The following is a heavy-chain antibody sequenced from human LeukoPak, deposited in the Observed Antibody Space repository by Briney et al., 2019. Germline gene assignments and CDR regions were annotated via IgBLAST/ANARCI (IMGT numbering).Heavy chain of an antibody. J-gene: IGHJ4*02. Sequence: ASVKVSCKASGYTFTGYYIHWVRQAPGQGLEWMGWINPNSGGTNYAQKFQGRVTMTRDTSISTAYMELSRLRSDDTAVYYCARDGFLEWIIRGYFDYWGQGTLVTVSS. V-gene: IGHV1-2*02. D-gene: IGHD3-3*01. CDR1: GYTFTGYY. CDR3: ARDGFLEWIIRGYFDY. CDR2: INPNSGGT.